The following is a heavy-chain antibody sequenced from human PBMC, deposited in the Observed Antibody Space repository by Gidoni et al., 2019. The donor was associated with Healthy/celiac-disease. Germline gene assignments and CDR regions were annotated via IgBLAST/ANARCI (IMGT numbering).Heavy chain of an antibody. Sequence: QLQLQESGSALVTPSQTLSLTCAVSGGSISSGGYSWSWIRQPPGKGLEWIGYIYHSGSTYYNPSLKSRVTISVDRSKNQFSLKLSSVTAADTAVYYCARSIFGVPYGMDVWGQGTTVTVSS. CDR3: ARSIFGVPYGMDV. V-gene: IGHV4-30-2*01. J-gene: IGHJ6*02. D-gene: IGHD3-3*01. CDR1: GGSISSGGYS. CDR2: IYHSGST.